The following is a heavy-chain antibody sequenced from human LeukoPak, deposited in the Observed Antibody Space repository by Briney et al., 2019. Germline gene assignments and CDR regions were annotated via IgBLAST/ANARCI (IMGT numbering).Heavy chain of an antibody. J-gene: IGHJ3*02. V-gene: IGHV3-53*01. CDR1: GFTVSSNY. CDR2: IYSGGST. Sequence: GGSLRLSCAASGFTVSSNYMIWVRQAPGKGLEWVSVIYSGGSTHYADSVKGRSTISRDNSKNTLYLQMNSLRAEDTAVYYCARMTGNAFDIWGQGTMVTVSS. CDR3: ARMTGNAFDI. D-gene: IGHD3-10*01.